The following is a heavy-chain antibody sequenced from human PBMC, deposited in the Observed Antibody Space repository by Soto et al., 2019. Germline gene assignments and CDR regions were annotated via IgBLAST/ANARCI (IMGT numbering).Heavy chain of an antibody. J-gene: IGHJ4*02. CDR3: ARGGETLVRLYYYDSSGYYELHY. V-gene: IGHV3-21*01. D-gene: IGHD3-22*01. Sequence: GGSLRLSCAASGFTFSSYSMNWVRQAPGKGLEWVSSISSSSSYIYYADSVKGRFTISRDNAKNSLYLQMNSLRAEDTAVYYCARGGETLVRLYYYDSSGYYELHYWGQGTLVTVSS. CDR2: ISSSSSYI. CDR1: GFTFSSYS.